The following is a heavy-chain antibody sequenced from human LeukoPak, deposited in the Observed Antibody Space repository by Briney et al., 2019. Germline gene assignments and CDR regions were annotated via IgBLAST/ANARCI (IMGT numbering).Heavy chain of an antibody. D-gene: IGHD2-21*02. Sequence: SVKVSCKTSGGTFSNYTISWVRQAPGQGLEWMGGIIPIFGTANYAQKFQGKVTITADKSTSTAYMELSSLRSEDTAVYYCARTYCGGDCYSSRGWFDTWGQGTLVTVSS. CDR1: GGTFSNYT. CDR2: IIPIFGTA. J-gene: IGHJ5*02. CDR3: ARTYCGGDCYSSRGWFDT. V-gene: IGHV1-69*06.